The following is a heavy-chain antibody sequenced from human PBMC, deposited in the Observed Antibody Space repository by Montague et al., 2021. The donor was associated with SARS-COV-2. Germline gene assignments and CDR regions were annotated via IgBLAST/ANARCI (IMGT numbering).Heavy chain of an antibody. Sequence: SETLSLTCSVPGAWIGGYYWNWIRQTPGQSSKWSADFYYIGSTNYNPSLKSRVTMSVDTSKNQFSLKLSSVTAADTAVYYCARGARQGYVFRLGSFDYWGQGTLVTVSS. V-gene: IGHV4-34*01. J-gene: IGHJ4*02. CDR1: GAWIGGYY. D-gene: IGHD3/OR15-3a*01. CDR3: ARGARQGYVFRLGSFDY. CDR2: FYYIGST.